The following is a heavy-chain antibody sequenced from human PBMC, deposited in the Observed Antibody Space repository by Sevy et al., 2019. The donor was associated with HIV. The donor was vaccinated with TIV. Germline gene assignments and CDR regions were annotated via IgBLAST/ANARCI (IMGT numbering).Heavy chain of an antibody. CDR1: GFTFSTYA. D-gene: IGHD3-16*01. CDR3: GRGARGDAVLLDY. V-gene: IGHV3-30*09. J-gene: IGHJ4*02. Sequence: GGSLRLSCSASGFTFSTYAMHWVRQTPGKGLEWVAVISSDVSRKYYAASVRGRFAISRENSKHTLPLQRSSMRGEATVVYYCGRGARGDAVLLDYWGQGTLVTVSS. CDR2: ISSDVSRK.